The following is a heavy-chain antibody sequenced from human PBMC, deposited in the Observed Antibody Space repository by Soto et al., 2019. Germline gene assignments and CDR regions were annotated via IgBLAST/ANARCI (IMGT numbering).Heavy chain of an antibody. Sequence: PSETLSLTCAVHGGSFSGFIWTWIRQPPGKGLQWIGQINHSGSTYYNPSLKSRVSISVDTSKNQFSLKLSSVTAADTAVYYCARGPRGYSYGYGGRTGYYYYGMDVWGQGTTVTVSS. CDR3: ARGPRGYSYGYGGRTGYYYYGMDV. CDR1: GGSFSGFI. CDR2: INHSGST. J-gene: IGHJ6*02. D-gene: IGHD5-18*01. V-gene: IGHV4-34*01.